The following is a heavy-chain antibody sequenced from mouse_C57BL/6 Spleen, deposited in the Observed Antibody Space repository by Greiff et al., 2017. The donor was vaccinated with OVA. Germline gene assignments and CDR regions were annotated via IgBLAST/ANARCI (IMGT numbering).Heavy chain of an antibody. CDR2: INPSTGGT. Sequence: VQLQQSGPELVKPGASVKISCKASGYSFTGYYMNWVKQSPEKSLEWIGEINPSTGGTTYNQKFKAKATLTVDKSSSTAYMQLKSLTSEDSAVYYCARGSMMVADYWGRGTTLTVSS. J-gene: IGHJ2*01. D-gene: IGHD2-3*01. CDR1: GYSFTGYY. V-gene: IGHV1-42*01. CDR3: ARGSMMVADY.